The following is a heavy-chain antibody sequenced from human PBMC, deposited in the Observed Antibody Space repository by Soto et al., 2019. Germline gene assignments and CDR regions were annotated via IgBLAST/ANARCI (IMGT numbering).Heavy chain of an antibody. D-gene: IGHD6-19*01. CDR1: GFTFSSHW. J-gene: IGHJ4*02. CDR2: INVDGSHT. V-gene: IGHV3-7*03. CDR3: VRNSGWYNLDH. Sequence: GGSLRLSCAASGFTFSSHWMHWVRQAPGKGLEWVANINVDGSHTDYAGSVKGRFTISRDNAKNSLDLQMNSLRADDTAVYFCVRNSGWYNLDHWGQGTQVTVSS.